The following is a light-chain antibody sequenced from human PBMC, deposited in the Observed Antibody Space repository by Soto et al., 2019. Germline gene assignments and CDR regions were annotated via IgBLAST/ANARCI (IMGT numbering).Light chain of an antibody. CDR2: DAS. CDR1: QSFSSY. Sequence: EIVLTQSPATPSLSPGERATLSCRASQSFSSYLAWYQQKPGQAPRLLIYDASNRATGIPARFSGSGSGTDFTLTISSLEPEDFAVYYCQQRSNWPYTFGQGTKLEIK. J-gene: IGKJ2*01. CDR3: QQRSNWPYT. V-gene: IGKV3-11*01.